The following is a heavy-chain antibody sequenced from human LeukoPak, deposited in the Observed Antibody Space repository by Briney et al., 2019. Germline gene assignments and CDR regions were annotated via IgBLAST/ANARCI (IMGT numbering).Heavy chain of an antibody. D-gene: IGHD3-16*01. J-gene: IGHJ4*02. Sequence: PGGSLRLSCAASGFTFSNYWMHWVRQAPGNGPVWVSRINTDGSITDYADSVKGRFTISRDNAKNALYLQMNSLRAEDTAVYFCVRESTSVTTFGFDYWGQGTLVTVSS. CDR3: VRESTSVTTFGFDY. CDR1: GFTFSNYW. V-gene: IGHV3-74*01. CDR2: INTDGSIT.